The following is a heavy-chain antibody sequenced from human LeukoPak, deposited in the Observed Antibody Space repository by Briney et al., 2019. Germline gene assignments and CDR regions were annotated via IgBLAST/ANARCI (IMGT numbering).Heavy chain of an antibody. D-gene: IGHD3-10*01. CDR3: ARGYYGSGSHCCHMDV. CDR1: VGSFSGYY. V-gene: IGHV4-34*01. J-gene: IGHJ6*03. CDR2: INHSGST. Sequence: SGTLSLTCAVYVGSFSGYYWSGIRQPPGKGLELIGEINHSGSTNYNSSLKSRVTISVDTSKNQFSLKMSSVTAADTAVYYCARGYYGSGSHCCHMDVWGKGTTITVS.